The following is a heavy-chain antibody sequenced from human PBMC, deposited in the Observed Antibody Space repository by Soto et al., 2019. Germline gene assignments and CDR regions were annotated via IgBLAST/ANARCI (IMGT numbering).Heavy chain of an antibody. V-gene: IGHV4-34*01. CDR2: INHSGST. D-gene: IGHD1-1*01. J-gene: IGHJ6*02. CDR3: ARGATWTTTRYYYYYGMDV. CDR1: GGFFSGYY. Sequence: SETLSLTCAVYGGFFSGYYWSWIRQPPGKGLEWIGEINHSGSTNYNPSLKSRVTISVDTSKNQFSLKLSSVTAADTAVYYCARGATWTTTRYYYYYGMDVWGQGTTVTVSS.